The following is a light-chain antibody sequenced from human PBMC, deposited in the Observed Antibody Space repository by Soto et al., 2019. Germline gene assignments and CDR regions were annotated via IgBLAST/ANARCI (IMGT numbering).Light chain of an antibody. CDR1: QSVSSY. V-gene: IGKV3-11*01. CDR2: DAS. Sequence: EHLLTPSPSNPALSPRERAHLSFRASQSVSSYLTWYQQKPGQAPRLLIYDASSRHSGIPSRFSGSGSGTDFTLTISSLQPEDFAVYYCQQSCNWSWTFGQGTKVDIK. CDR3: QQSCNWSWT. J-gene: IGKJ1*01.